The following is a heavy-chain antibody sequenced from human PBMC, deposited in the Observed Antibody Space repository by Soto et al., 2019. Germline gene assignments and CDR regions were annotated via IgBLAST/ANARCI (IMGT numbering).Heavy chain of an antibody. CDR3: ARAGGIYYDSSGFLHY. Sequence: GASVKVSFKASGYTFTGYYMHWVRQAPGQGLEWMGWINPNSGDTNYAQKFQGRVTMTRDTSISTTYMELSRLRSDDTAVYYCARAGGIYYDSSGFLHYWGQGALVTVSS. D-gene: IGHD3-22*01. J-gene: IGHJ4*02. V-gene: IGHV1-2*02. CDR2: INPNSGDT. CDR1: GYTFTGYY.